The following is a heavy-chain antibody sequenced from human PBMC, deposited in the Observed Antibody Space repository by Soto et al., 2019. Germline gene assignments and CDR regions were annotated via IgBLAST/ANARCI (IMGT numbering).Heavy chain of an antibody. CDR2: ISAYNGNT. CDR3: ATSYGSGYRAFDY. CDR1: GYTFTSYG. V-gene: IGHV1-18*01. Sequence: ASVKVSCKASGYTFTSYGISWVRQAPGQGLEWMGWISAYNGNTNYAQKFQGRVTMTVDKSTSTAYMELRSLRSEDTAFYYCATSYGSGYRAFDYWGQGALVTVSS. D-gene: IGHD3-10*01. J-gene: IGHJ4*02.